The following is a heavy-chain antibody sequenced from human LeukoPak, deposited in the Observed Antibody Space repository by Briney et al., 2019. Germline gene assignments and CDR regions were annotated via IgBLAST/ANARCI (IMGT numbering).Heavy chain of an antibody. CDR1: GYTFTSYY. Sequence: ASMKVSCKASGYTFTSYYIHWVRQAPGQGLEWMGWINPNSGGTNYAQKFQGRVTMTRDTSISTAYMELSRPRSDDTAVYYCARAQWLENYFDYWGQGTLVTVSS. V-gene: IGHV1-2*02. CDR2: INPNSGGT. CDR3: ARAQWLENYFDY. D-gene: IGHD6-19*01. J-gene: IGHJ4*02.